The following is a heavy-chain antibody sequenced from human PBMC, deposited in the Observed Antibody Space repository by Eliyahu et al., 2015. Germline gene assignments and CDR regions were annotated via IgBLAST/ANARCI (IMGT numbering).Heavy chain of an antibody. CDR3: AGFNV. Sequence: QVQLQESGPGLVKPSETLSLTCTVSGVSISTYYWSWVRQPPGKGLEWIGYIYFSGSTSYNPPLVSRVTMSVDTSKKQLSLTLSSVTAADTAMYYCAGFNVWGQGTMVTVSS. CDR2: IYFSGST. CDR1: GVSISTYY. V-gene: IGHV4-59*08. J-gene: IGHJ3*01.